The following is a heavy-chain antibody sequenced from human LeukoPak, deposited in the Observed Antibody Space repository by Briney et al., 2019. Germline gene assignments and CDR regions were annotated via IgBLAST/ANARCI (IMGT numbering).Heavy chain of an antibody. CDR3: ARGRFSVYCFDY. Sequence: PSETLSLTCGASGGSFSDYYWSWIRQPPGKGREWIGEIIHSGATSSSPSLKSRVTISMDPSKNQFSLRLSSVTAADTAVYYCARGRFSVYCFDYWGQGSLVTVSS. V-gene: IGHV4-34*01. J-gene: IGHJ4*02. D-gene: IGHD3-3*02. CDR2: IIHSGAT. CDR1: GGSFSDYY.